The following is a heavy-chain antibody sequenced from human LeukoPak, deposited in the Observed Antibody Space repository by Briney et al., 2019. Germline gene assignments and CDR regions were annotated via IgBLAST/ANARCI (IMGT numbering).Heavy chain of an antibody. V-gene: IGHV4-39*07. CDR3: ARGGVPGLVGTKVRRPWFDP. Sequence: SETLSLTCTVSGGSINTNSFSWGWLRQPPRKGLEWIGTFYYSGSTYSTASLQSRVTISVDTSKNQFSLKLSSVTAADTAVYYCARGGVPGLVGTKVRRPWFDPWGQGTLVTVSS. CDR1: GGSINTNSFS. J-gene: IGHJ5*02. D-gene: IGHD1-7*01. CDR2: FYYSGST.